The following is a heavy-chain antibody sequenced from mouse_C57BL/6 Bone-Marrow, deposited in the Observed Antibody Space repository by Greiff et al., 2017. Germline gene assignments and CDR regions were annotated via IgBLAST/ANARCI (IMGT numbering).Heavy chain of an antibody. J-gene: IGHJ2*01. CDR3: ASSYYGSSFDY. V-gene: IGHV5-12*01. D-gene: IGHD1-1*01. Sequence: EVMLVESGGGLVQPGGSLKLSCAASGFTFSDYYMYWVRQTPEKRLEWVAYISNGGGSNYYPDTVKGRFTISRDNAKNTLYLQMSRLKSEDTAMYYCASSYYGSSFDYCGQGTTLTVSS. CDR2: ISNGGGSN. CDR1: GFTFSDYY.